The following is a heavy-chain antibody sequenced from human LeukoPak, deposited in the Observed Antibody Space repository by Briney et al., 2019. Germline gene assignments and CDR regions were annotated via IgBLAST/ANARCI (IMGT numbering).Heavy chain of an antibody. CDR2: ISAYNGDI. D-gene: IGHD4-23*01. CDR1: GYTFTSSG. V-gene: IGHV1-18*01. Sequence: ASVKVSCKASGYTFTSSGVSWVRQAPGQGLEWMGWISAYNGDINYAQKFQGRVTMTTDTSTSTAYMELRSLRSDDTAIYYCARVGRDYGGNRFSDYWGQGTLVTVSS. CDR3: ARVGRDYGGNRFSDY. J-gene: IGHJ4*02.